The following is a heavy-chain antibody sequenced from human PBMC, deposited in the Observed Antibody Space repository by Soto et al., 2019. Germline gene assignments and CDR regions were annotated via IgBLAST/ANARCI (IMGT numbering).Heavy chain of an antibody. V-gene: IGHV1-3*01. D-gene: IGHD3-3*01. CDR3: ARDFGSDLSAPGAVFDS. J-gene: IGHJ4*02. CDR2: INVGEKKT. Sequence: ASVKVSCKASGYPFTNYAIHWVRQAPGQRLEWVGWINVGEKKTRYSQTFQGRVTITSDQSANTAYMELKSLQSDDTAVYYCARDFGSDLSAPGAVFDSWGQGVLVTVSS. CDR1: GYPFTNYA.